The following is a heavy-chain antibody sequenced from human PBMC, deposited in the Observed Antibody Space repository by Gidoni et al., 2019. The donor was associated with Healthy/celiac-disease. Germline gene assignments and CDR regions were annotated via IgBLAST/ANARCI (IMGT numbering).Heavy chain of an antibody. CDR2: ISGSGGST. CDR3: AKAGRSLDFWSGYYFN. J-gene: IGHJ4*02. D-gene: IGHD3-3*01. CDR1: GFTFSSYA. Sequence: SGFTFSSYAMSWVRQAPGKGLEWVSAISGSGGSTYYADSVQGRFTISRDNSKNTLYLQMNSLRAEDTAVYYCAKAGRSLDFWSGYYFNWGQGTLVTVSS. V-gene: IGHV3-23*01.